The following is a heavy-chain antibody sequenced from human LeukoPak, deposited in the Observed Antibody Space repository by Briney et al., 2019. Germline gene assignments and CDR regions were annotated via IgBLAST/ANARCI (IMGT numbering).Heavy chain of an antibody. D-gene: IGHD3-10*01. J-gene: IGHJ4*02. Sequence: TGGSLRLSCAASGFTFSSYSMNWVRQAPGKGLEWVSYISSSSTIYYADSVKGRFTISRDNSKNTLYLQMNSLRAEDTAVYYCAKLDQNSGSIGYWGQGTLVTVSS. CDR1: GFTFSSYS. CDR3: AKLDQNSGSIGY. CDR2: ISSSSTI. V-gene: IGHV3-48*01.